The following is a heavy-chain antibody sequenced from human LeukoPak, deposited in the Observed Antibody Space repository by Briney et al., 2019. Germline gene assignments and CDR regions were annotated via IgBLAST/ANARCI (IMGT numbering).Heavy chain of an antibody. V-gene: IGHV4-59*01. CDR1: GGSISSYY. CDR3: AREGARWEPSFSAFDI. CDR2: IYYSGST. Sequence: SETLSLTCTVSGGSISSYYWSWIRQPPGKGLEWIGYIYYSGSTSYNPSLKSRVTISVDTSKNQFSLKLSSVTAADTAVYYCAREGARWEPSFSAFDIWGQGTMVTVSS. D-gene: IGHD1-26*01. J-gene: IGHJ3*02.